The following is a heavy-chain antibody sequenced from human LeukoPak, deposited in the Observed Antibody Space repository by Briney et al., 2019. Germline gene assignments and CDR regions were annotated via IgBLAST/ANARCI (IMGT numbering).Heavy chain of an antibody. CDR1: GSTFSSYA. CDR3: ASYTYPPLDY. V-gene: IGHV3-30*04. J-gene: IGHJ4*02. Sequence: GGSLRLSCAASGSTFSSYAMHWVRQAPGKGLEWVAVISYDGSNKYYADSVKGRFTISRDNSKNTLYLQMNSLRAEDTAVYYCASYTYPPLDYWGQGTLVTVSS. D-gene: IGHD3-16*01. CDR2: ISYDGSNK.